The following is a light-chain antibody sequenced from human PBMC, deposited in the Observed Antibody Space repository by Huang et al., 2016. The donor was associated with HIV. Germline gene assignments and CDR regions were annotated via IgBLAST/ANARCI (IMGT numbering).Light chain of an antibody. CDR2: ATS. V-gene: IGKV1-NL1*01. CDR3: QQYYNTPYT. J-gene: IGKJ2*01. CDR1: QGITKS. Sequence: DIQMTQSLSSLSASVGDRVTITCRASQGITKSLVWYQQKPGKAPKLLLFATSRLERGVPSRFSGSGSGTDFTLTISSLQPEDFATYYCQQYYNTPYTFGQGTKLEIK.